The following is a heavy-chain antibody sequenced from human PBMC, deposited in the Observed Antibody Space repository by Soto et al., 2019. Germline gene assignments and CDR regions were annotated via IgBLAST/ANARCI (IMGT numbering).Heavy chain of an antibody. Sequence: QVQHVQSGAEEKKPGASVKVSCKASGYTFTSYAMHWVRQAPGQRLEWMGWINAGNGNTKYSQKYQGRVTITRDTSASTAYMELSSLRSEDTAVYYCARDGTSGENWFDPWGQGTLVTVSS. CDR3: ARDGTSGENWFDP. J-gene: IGHJ5*02. V-gene: IGHV1-3*05. CDR2: INAGNGNT. D-gene: IGHD2-15*01. CDR1: GYTFTSYA.